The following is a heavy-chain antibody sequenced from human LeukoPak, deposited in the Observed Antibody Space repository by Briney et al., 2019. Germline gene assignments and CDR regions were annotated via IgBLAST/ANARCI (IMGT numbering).Heavy chain of an antibody. V-gene: IGHV3-23*01. CDR3: AKSQSYYGSGSYSDY. CDR1: GFTFSSYG. CDR2: ISGSGGST. J-gene: IGHJ4*02. Sequence: GGSLRLSCAASGFTFSSYGMSWVRQAPGKGLEWVSAISGSGGSTYYADSVKGRFTISRDNSKNTLYLQMNSLRAEDTAVYYCAKSQSYYGSGSYSDYWGQGTLVTVSS. D-gene: IGHD3-10*01.